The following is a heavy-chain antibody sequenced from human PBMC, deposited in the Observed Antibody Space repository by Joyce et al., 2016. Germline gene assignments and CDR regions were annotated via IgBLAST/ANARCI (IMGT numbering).Heavy chain of an antibody. V-gene: IGHV3-9*01. Sequence: EVQLVESGGGLVQPGGSLRLSCAASGFIFADYAMHWVRQGPGKGLEWGSGINWNRGSIDYADSVKGRFTISRDNAKNSLYLQMNSLRAEDTAFYYCVKEEGYSSGWPLWDWGQGTLVTVSS. CDR2: INWNRGSI. CDR3: VKEEGYSSGWPLWD. J-gene: IGHJ4*02. D-gene: IGHD6-19*01. CDR1: GFIFADYA.